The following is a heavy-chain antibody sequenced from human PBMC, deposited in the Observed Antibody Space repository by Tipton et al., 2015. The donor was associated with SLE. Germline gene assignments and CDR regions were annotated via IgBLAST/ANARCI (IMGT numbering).Heavy chain of an antibody. CDR1: GGSISRSSDY. CDR2: IYYSGST. Sequence: TLSLTCTVSGGSISRSSDYWGWIRQPPGKGLEWIGSIYYSGSTYYNPSLKSRVTISVDTSKNQFSLKLSSVTAADTAVYYCARDIAVAGHDAFDIWGQGTMVTVSS. CDR3: ARDIAVAGHDAFDI. J-gene: IGHJ3*02. V-gene: IGHV4-39*07. D-gene: IGHD6-19*01.